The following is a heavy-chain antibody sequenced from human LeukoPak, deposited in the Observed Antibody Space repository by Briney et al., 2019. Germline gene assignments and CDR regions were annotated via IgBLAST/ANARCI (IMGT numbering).Heavy chain of an antibody. CDR2: VYYSGNT. CDR1: GGSISGHY. CDR3: ARDSRYMDA. J-gene: IGHJ6*03. Sequence: SETLSLTCTVSGGSISGHYWSWIRQPPGKGLEWIGYVYYSGNTNYNPSLKSRVTISVDTPKNQFSLKLNSVTAADTAVYYCARDSRYMDAWGKGTTVTVSS. V-gene: IGHV4-59*11.